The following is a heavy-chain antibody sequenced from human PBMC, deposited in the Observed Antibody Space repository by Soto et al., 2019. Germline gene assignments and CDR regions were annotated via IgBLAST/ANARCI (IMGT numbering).Heavy chain of an antibody. Sequence: EVQLVESGGGLIQPGGSLRLSCAASGFTVSSNYMSWVRQAPGKGLEWVSVIYSGGSTDYADSVKGRFTISRDNSKNTLYLQMNSLKAEDTAVYYCARDGRYCGNSICWYFDLWGRGTLVTVSS. CDR2: IYSGGST. V-gene: IGHV3-53*01. CDR3: ARDGRYCGNSICWYFDL. J-gene: IGHJ2*01. D-gene: IGHD2-21*02. CDR1: GFTVSSNY.